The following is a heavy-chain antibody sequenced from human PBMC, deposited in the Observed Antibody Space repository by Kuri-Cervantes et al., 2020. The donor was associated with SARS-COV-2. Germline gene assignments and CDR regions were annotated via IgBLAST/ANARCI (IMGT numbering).Heavy chain of an antibody. CDR3: ATLPLSITIFGEVIGWFDP. V-gene: IGHV4-59*05. CDR1: GFTFSSYS. Sequence: GSLRLSCAASGFTFSSYSMNWIRQPPGKGLEWIGSIYYTGNTYYSASLKSRVTISVDTSKNQFSLKLNSVTAADTAVYYCATLPLSITIFGEVIGWFDPWGQGTLVTVSS. J-gene: IGHJ5*02. CDR2: IYYTGNT. D-gene: IGHD3-3*01.